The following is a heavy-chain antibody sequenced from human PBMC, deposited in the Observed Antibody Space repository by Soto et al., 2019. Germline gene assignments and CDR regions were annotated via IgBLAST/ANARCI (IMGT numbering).Heavy chain of an antibody. CDR3: ARATTSGSYDY. CDR1: GGSISSYY. J-gene: IGHJ4*02. CDR2: IYYSGST. V-gene: IGHV4-59*01. Sequence: QVQLQESGPGLVKPSETLSLTCTASGGSISSYYWSWIRQPPGKGLEWIGYIYYSGSTNYNPSLKSRVTMSVDTSKNQFSLKLSSVTAADTALYYCARATTSGSYDYWGQGTLVTVSS. D-gene: IGHD1-26*01.